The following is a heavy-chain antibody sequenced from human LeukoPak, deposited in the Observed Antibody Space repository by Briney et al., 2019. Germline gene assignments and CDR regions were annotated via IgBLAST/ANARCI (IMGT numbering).Heavy chain of an antibody. D-gene: IGHD3-22*01. CDR3: ARDRGRYYDSRGFYWGYYFDS. CDR2: IWYDGSNK. J-gene: IGHJ4*02. Sequence: GGSLRLSCTASGFTFSTYGMHWVRQAPGKGLEWVAVIWYDGSNKYYADSVKGRFTISRDNSKNTLYLQMSSVRVDDTAVYYCARDRGRYYDSRGFYWGYYFDSWGQGILVTVST. V-gene: IGHV3-33*01. CDR1: GFTFSTYG.